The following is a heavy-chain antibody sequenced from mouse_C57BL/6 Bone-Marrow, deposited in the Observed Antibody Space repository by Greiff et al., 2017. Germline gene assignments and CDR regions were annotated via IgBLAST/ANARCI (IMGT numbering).Heavy chain of an antibody. CDR3: ARGDYGSRPWYFDV. J-gene: IGHJ1*03. V-gene: IGHV1-19*01. D-gene: IGHD1-1*01. CDR2: INPYNGGT. CDR1: GYTFTDYY. Sequence: VQLQQSGPVLVKPGASVKMSCKASGYTFTDYYMNWVKQSHGKSLEWIGVINPYNGGTSYNQKFKGKATLTVDKSSSTAYMELNSLTSEDSAVYYCARGDYGSRPWYFDVWGTGTTVTVSS.